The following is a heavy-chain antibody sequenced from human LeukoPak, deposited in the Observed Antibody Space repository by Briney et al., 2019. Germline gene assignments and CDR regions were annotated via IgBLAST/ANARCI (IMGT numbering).Heavy chain of an antibody. V-gene: IGHV3-7*05. CDR1: GFTLSSHW. CDR3: ARESAGGPDY. CDR2: IKQDGSEQ. Sequence: GGSLRLSCVASGFTLSSHWMSWVRQAPGKGLEWVANIKQDGSEQYYVDSVRDRFTISRDNAKNSVYLQMKSLIAEDTAIYYCARESAGGPDYWGQGTLVTVSS. D-gene: IGHD6-19*01. J-gene: IGHJ4*02.